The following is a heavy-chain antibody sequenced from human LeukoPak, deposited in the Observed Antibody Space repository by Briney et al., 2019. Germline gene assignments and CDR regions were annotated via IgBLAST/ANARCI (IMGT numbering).Heavy chain of an antibody. V-gene: IGHV6-1*01. CDR3: ARDRAGVYSYGSGSYYKRADAFDI. CDR2: TYYRSKWYN. J-gene: IGHJ3*02. Sequence: SQTLSLTCAISGDSVSSNSAAWNWIRQSPSRGLEWLGRTYYRSKWYNDYAVSVKSRITINPDTSKNQFSLQLNSVTPEDTAVYYCARDRAGVYSYGSGSYYKRADAFDIWGQGTMVTVSS. D-gene: IGHD3-10*01. CDR1: GDSVSSNSAA.